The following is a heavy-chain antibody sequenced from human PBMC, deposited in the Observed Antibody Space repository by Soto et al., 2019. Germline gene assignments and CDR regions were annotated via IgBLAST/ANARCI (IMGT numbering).Heavy chain of an antibody. Sequence: QVQLVQSGAEVKKPGSSVKVSCKTSGVSFNNNGIGWVRQAPGHGLEWMGGVSPPFRTSNYARKFLGRISITADASTGTVNMELSSLTCDDTAQYYCARVLYYGSGSYSRYGMDVWGQGHTVTVSS. CDR1: GVSFNNNG. D-gene: IGHD3-10*01. CDR2: VSPPFRTS. CDR3: ARVLYYGSGSYSRYGMDV. V-gene: IGHV1-69*01. J-gene: IGHJ6*02.